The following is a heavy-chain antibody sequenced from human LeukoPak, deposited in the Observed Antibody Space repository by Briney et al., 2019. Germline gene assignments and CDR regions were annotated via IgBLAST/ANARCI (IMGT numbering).Heavy chain of an antibody. D-gene: IGHD1-26*01. J-gene: IGHJ4*02. CDR2: IKSDERGA. CDR3: ATVSKGSSLQDY. Sequence: QPGGSLRLSCAASGFTITNHWMYWVRQAPGRGLVWVSRIKSDERGAAYADSVKGRFTISRDNAKNTLYLQMNSLRAEDTAVYYCATVSKGSSLQDYWGQGTLVTVSS. CDR1: GFTITNHW. V-gene: IGHV3-74*03.